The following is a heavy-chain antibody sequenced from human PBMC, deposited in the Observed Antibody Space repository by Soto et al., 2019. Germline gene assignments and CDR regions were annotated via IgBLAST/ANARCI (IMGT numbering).Heavy chain of an antibody. CDR1: GFSFGSYW. CDR2: IKQDGSEK. CDR3: ANSITIFGVVRGYMDV. Sequence: EVQLVESGGGLVQPGGSLRLSCAASGFSFGSYWRSWVRQAPGKGLEWVASIKQDGSEKYYVDSVKGRFTISRDNAKNSLYLQMNSLRVEDTAVYYCANSITIFGVVRGYMDVWGKGTTVTVSS. J-gene: IGHJ6*03. V-gene: IGHV3-7*01. D-gene: IGHD3-3*01.